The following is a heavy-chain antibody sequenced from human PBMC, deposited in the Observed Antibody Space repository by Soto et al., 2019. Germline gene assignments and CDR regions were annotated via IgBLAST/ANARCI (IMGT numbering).Heavy chain of an antibody. J-gene: IGHJ4*02. CDR1: GYTFTSYD. V-gene: IGHV1-8*01. D-gene: IGHD3-9*01. CDR2: MNPNSGNT. Sequence: QVQLVQSGAEVKKPGASVKVSCKASGYTFTSYDINWVRQATGQGLEWMGWMNPNSGNTGYAQKFQGRVTMTRNTSTSMAYMELSRLRSEDTAVYYCARGGYDILSGLLADFDYLGQGTLVTVSS. CDR3: ARGGYDILSGLLADFDY.